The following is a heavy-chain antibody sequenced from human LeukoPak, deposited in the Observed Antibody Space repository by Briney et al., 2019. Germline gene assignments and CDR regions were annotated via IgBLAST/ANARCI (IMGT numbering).Heavy chain of an antibody. D-gene: IGHD3-22*01. CDR1: GYTFTGYY. J-gene: IGHJ4*02. CDR3: ARVTYYYDSSGYPNFDY. CDR2: INPNSGGT. Sequence: ASVKVSCKASGYTFTGYYMHWVRQAPGQGLEWMGWINPNSGGTNYAQKFQGRVTMTRDTSISTAYMGLSRLRSDDTAVYYCARVTYYYDSSGYPNFDYWGQGTLVTVSS. V-gene: IGHV1-2*02.